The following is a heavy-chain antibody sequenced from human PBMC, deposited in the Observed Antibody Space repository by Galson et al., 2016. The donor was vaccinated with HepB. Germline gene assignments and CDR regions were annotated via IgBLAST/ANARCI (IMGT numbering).Heavy chain of an antibody. CDR1: PGSVTTNSYF. J-gene: IGHJ4*02. CDR2: IYHTGTT. V-gene: IGHV4-39*01. Sequence: ETLSLTCTVSPGSVTTNSYFWGWVRQPPGKGLEWIGSIYHTGTTYYSPSFESRVTISVDASKNQFSLNLNSVTAADRAVYFCARPGGMNMLRPPDYWGQGTLVTVSS. CDR3: ARPGGMNMLRPPDY. D-gene: IGHD2/OR15-2a*01.